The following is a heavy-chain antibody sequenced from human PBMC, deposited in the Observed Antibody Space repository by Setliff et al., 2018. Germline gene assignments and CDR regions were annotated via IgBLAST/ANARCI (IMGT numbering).Heavy chain of an antibody. V-gene: IGHV1-46*01. D-gene: IGHD2-15*01. CDR3: ASYERYCYGGSCYYFDY. CDR1: AFTKYY. CDR2: IHPSGGST. Sequence: ASVKVSCKASAFTKYYVHWVRQAPGQGLEWMGIIHPSGGSTNYAQKFQGRVTMTRDTSTGTVNMELSSLRSEDTAVYYCASYERYCYGGSCYYFDYWGQGTLVTVSS. J-gene: IGHJ4*02.